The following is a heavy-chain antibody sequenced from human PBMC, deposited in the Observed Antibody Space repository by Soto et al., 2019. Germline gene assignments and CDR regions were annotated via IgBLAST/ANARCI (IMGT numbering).Heavy chain of an antibody. D-gene: IGHD2-15*01. J-gene: IGHJ4*02. CDR1: GYTFKSYG. CDR3: ARADGFYSPLDY. V-gene: IGHV1-18*01. CDR2: ISAYNGNT. Sequence: VASVKVSCKASGYTFKSYGISWVRQAPGKGLEWMGWISAYNGNTNYAQKLQGRVTMTTDTSTRTAYMELRSLRSDDTAVYFCARADGFYSPLDYWGQGTLVTVSS.